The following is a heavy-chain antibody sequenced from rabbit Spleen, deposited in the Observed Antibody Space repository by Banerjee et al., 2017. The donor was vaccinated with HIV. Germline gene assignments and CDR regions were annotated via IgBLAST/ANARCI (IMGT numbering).Heavy chain of an antibody. CDR3: ARDGAGGSYFAL. J-gene: IGHJ4*01. CDR2: IDPVFGIT. CDR1: GFDFSSYY. Sequence: QLKESGGGLVQPGGSLKLSCKASGFDFSSYYMSWVRQAPGKGLEWIGYIDPVFGITYYANWVNGRFSISRENAQNTMFLQMTSLTAADTATYFCARDGAGGSYFALWGQGTLVTVS. V-gene: IGHV1S7*01. D-gene: IGHD8-1*01.